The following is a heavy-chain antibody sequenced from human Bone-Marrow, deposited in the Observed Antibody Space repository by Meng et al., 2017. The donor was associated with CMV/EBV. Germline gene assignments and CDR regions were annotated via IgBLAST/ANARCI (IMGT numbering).Heavy chain of an antibody. J-gene: IGHJ6*02. V-gene: IGHV1-2*02. CDR1: GYTFTGYY. CDR3: ARGDYCSSTSCYNYYYYGMDV. CDR2: INPNSGGT. Sequence: ASVKVSCKASGYTFTGYYMHWVRQAPGQGLEWMGWINPNSGGTNYAQKFQGRVTMTRDTSISTAYMELSRLRSDDTAVYYCARGDYCSSTSCYNYYYYGMDVWGQGTTVTVSS. D-gene: IGHD2-2*02.